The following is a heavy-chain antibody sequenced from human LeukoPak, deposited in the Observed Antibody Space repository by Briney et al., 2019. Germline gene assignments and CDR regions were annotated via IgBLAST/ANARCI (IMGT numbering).Heavy chain of an antibody. V-gene: IGHV1-46*01. J-gene: IGHJ5*02. Sequence: ASVKVSCKASGYTFTSYGISWVRQAPGQGLEWMGIINPSGGSTSYAQKFQGRVTMTRDTSTSTVYMELSSLRSEDTAVYYCARRYGYCSSTSCPNWFDPWGQGTLVTVSS. CDR1: GYTFTSYG. D-gene: IGHD2-2*01. CDR3: ARRYGYCSSTSCPNWFDP. CDR2: INPSGGST.